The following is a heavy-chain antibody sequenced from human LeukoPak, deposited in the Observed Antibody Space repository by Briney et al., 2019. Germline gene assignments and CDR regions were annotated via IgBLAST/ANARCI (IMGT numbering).Heavy chain of an antibody. V-gene: IGHV3-7*01. D-gene: IGHD5-24*01. CDR3: ARDADLGTTITGAFDI. CDR2: IKQDGSEK. Sequence: GGSLRLSCAASGFTFNSYWMSWVRQAPGKGLEWVANIKQDGSEKFHVDSVKGRFTVSRDNAKNSLYLQMNSLRAKDTAVYYCARDADLGTTITGAFDIWGQGTMVTVSA. CDR1: GFTFNSYW. J-gene: IGHJ3*02.